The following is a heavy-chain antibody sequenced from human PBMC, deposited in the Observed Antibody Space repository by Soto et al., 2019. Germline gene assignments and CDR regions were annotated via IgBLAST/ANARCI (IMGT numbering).Heavy chain of an antibody. V-gene: IGHV1-2*02. CDR3: ARRRLSTGTDYFDY. Sequence: ASVKVSCKTSGYTFNDYFLHWVRQAPGQGPEWMGSINPNSGDTDYAQRFQGRVTLTRDTSIRTVYMELSRLRSDDTAVYYCARRRLSTGTDYFDYWGQGTLVTVSS. CDR1: GYTFNDYF. CDR2: INPNSGDT. J-gene: IGHJ4*02. D-gene: IGHD1-1*01.